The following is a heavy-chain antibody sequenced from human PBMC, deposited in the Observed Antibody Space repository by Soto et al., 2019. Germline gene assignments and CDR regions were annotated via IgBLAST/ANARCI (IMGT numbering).Heavy chain of an antibody. D-gene: IGHD3-22*01. V-gene: IGHV3-48*01. Sequence: PGGSLRLSCAAPGFTFSSYSMNWVRQAPGKGLEWVSYISSSSSTIYYADSVKGRFTISRDNAKNSLYLQMNSLRAEDTAVYYCARDPLYYYDSCGYLQHYGMDVWGQGTTVTVSS. J-gene: IGHJ6*02. CDR1: GFTFSSYS. CDR2: ISSSSSTI. CDR3: ARDPLYYYDSCGYLQHYGMDV.